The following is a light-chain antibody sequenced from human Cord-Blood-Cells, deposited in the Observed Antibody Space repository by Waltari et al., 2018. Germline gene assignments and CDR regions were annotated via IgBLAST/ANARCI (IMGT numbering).Light chain of an antibody. CDR1: SSDVVGYNY. J-gene: IGLJ3*02. CDR3: CSYAGSSTWV. CDR2: EGS. Sequence: QSALTQPASVSGSPGQSITISCTGTSSDVVGYNYVSWYQQHPGKAPKLMIYEGSKRPSGVSNRFSGSKSGNTASLTISGLQAEDEADYYCCSYAGSSTWVFGGGTKLTVL. V-gene: IGLV2-23*01.